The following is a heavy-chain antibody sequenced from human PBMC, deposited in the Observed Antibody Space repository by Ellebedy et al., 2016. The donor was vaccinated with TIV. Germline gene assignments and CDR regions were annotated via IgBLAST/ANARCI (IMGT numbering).Heavy chain of an antibody. CDR1: GGSISSYY. Sequence: SETLSLTXTVSGGSISSYYWSWIRQPPGKGLEWIGYIYYSGSTNYNPSLKSRVTISVDTSKNQFSLKLSSVTAADTAVYYCARVNPMIDAFDIWGQGTMVTVSS. V-gene: IGHV4-59*01. CDR3: ARVNPMIDAFDI. J-gene: IGHJ3*02. CDR2: IYYSGST. D-gene: IGHD3-22*01.